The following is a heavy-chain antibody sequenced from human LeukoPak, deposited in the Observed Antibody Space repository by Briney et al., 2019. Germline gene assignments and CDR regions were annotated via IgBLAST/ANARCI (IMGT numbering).Heavy chain of an antibody. V-gene: IGHV3-74*01. Sequence: GGALRLSCAASGFTFSSYWMHWGRQAPGTGLVWVSRIINEGRIATSADSVQGRFTISRDNAQNTMYLQMNNLRAEDAAVYYCGRGGDHGSWFDPWGQGTLVTVSS. CDR1: GFTFSSYW. D-gene: IGHD4-17*01. CDR2: IINEGRIA. J-gene: IGHJ5*02. CDR3: GRGGDHGSWFDP.